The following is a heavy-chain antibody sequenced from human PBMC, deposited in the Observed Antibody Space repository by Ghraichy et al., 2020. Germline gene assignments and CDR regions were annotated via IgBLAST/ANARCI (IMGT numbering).Heavy chain of an antibody. CDR3: ARDHALTIFGVGGY. D-gene: IGHD3-3*01. CDR2: IWYDGSNK. J-gene: IGHJ4*02. Sequence: GGSLRLSCAASGFTFSSYGMHWVRQAPGKGLEWVAVIWYDGSNKYYADSVKGRFTISRDNSKNTLYLQMNSLRAEDTAVYYCARDHALTIFGVGGYWGQGTLVTVSS. CDR1: GFTFSSYG. V-gene: IGHV3-33*01.